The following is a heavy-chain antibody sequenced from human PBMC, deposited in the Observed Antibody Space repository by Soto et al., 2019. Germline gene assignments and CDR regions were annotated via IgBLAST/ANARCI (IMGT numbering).Heavy chain of an antibody. J-gene: IGHJ6*02. CDR2: INPNSGGT. Sequence: ASVKVSCKASGYTFTGYYMHWVRQAPGQGLEWMGRINPNSGGTNYAQKFQGWVTMTRDTSISTAYMELSRLRSDDTAVYYCARSIVVVGYYYYGMDVWGQGTTVTVSS. CDR1: GYTFTGYY. V-gene: IGHV1-2*04. D-gene: IGHD2-2*01. CDR3: ARSIVVVGYYYYGMDV.